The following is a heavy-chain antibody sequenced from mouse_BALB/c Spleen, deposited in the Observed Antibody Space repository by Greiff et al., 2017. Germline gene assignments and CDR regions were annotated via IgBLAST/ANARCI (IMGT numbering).Heavy chain of an antibody. J-gene: IGHJ4*01. CDR2: IWSGGST. CDR1: GFSLTSYG. CDR3: ARKVLLGRNYAMDY. Sequence: VKLVDSGPGLVQPSQSLSITCTVSGFSLTSYGVHWVRQSPGKGLEWLGVIWSGGSTDYNAAFISRLSISKDNSKSQVFFKMNSLQADDTAIYYGARKVLLGRNYAMDYWGQGTSVTVSS. D-gene: IGHD4-1*01. V-gene: IGHV2-4-1*01.